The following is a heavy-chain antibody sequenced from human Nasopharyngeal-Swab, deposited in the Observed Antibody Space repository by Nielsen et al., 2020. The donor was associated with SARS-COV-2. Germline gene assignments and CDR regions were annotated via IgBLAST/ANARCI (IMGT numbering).Heavy chain of an antibody. V-gene: IGHV3-21*01. D-gene: IGHD5-18*01. CDR2: LPSSSSYT. CDR3: TRDRIVDTAMVRTLSGFDY. Sequence: AQSLRLSCAASGLTLTPYTMTWVRQAPGKGLEWVASLPSSSSYTYYAESVKGRLTIPRDNAKQSVFLQMTSLRAEDTAVYYCTRDRIVDTAMVRTLSGFDYWGQGTQVTVTS. CDR1: GLTLTPYT. J-gene: IGHJ4*02.